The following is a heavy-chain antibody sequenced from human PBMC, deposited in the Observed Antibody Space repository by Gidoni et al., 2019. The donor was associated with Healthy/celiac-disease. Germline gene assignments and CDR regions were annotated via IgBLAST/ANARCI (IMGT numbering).Heavy chain of an antibody. J-gene: IGHJ4*02. CDR2: IKSKTDGGTT. CDR3: TTGAVADFYYFDY. V-gene: IGHV3-15*01. CDR1: GFPFSTAW. Sequence: EVQLVESGGGLVKPGGSIRLSCAASGFPFSTAWMSWVRQAPGKGLEWVGRIKSKTDGGTTDYAAPVKGRFTISRDDSKNTLYLQMNSLKTEDTAVYYCTTGAVADFYYFDYWGQGTLVTVSS. D-gene: IGHD6-19*01.